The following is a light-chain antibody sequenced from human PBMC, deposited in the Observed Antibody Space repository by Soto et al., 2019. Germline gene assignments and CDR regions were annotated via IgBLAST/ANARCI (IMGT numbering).Light chain of an antibody. CDR1: QSVSSN. J-gene: IGKJ2*01. Sequence: IVMTQSPATLSVSPGERVTLSCRASQSVSSNLAWSQQNPGQAPRLLIYSSSTRATGIPARFSGSGSGTAFTLASASMQSEELAVYFWQKFVIWTPPLTFGQGTKLELK. CDR2: SSS. V-gene: IGKV3-15*01. CDR3: QKFVIWTPPLT.